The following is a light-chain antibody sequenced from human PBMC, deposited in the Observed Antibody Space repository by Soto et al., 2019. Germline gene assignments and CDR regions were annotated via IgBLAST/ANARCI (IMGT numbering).Light chain of an antibody. CDR3: QQSYSTPQT. CDR2: GAS. Sequence: EIVLTQSPATLSLSPGERATLSCRASQSVSGSYLAWFQQKPGQAPRLLIYGASSRATGIPDRFSGSGSGTDFTLTISSLQPEDFATYYCQQSYSTPQTFGQGTKVDIK. J-gene: IGKJ1*01. V-gene: IGKV3D-20*02. CDR1: QSVSGSY.